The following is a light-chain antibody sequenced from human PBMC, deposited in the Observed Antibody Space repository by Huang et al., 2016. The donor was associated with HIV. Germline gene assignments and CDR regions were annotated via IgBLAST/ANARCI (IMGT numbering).Light chain of an antibody. CDR2: KAS. J-gene: IGKJ4*02. V-gene: IGKV1-5*03. CDR1: LSISSW. CDR3: HQYNSYPLT. Sequence: DIQLTQSPSTLCASIGDRVTITCCDSLSISSWLAWYHQKPGKAPELQIYKASSLETGVPSRFSGSGSGTEFTLSISNLQPDDVATYYCHQYNSYPLTFGGGTKVEIK.